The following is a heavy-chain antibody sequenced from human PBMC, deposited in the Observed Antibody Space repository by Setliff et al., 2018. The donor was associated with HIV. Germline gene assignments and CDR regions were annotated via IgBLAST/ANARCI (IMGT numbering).Heavy chain of an antibody. CDR1: GFTVSSNY. V-gene: IGHV3-53*01. CDR2: IYSGGIT. CDR3: ARDGRLPSSYWYFDL. J-gene: IGHJ2*01. D-gene: IGHD2-21*02. Sequence: GGSLRLSCAASGFTVSSNYMSWVRQAPGEGLEWVSVIYSGGITYYTDSVKGRFTISRDNSKNTLYLQMNSLRAEDTAVYYCARDGRLPSSYWYFDLWGRGTLVTVSS.